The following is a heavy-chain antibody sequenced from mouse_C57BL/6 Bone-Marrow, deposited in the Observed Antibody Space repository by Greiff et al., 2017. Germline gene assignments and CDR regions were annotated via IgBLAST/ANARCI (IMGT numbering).Heavy chain of an antibody. Sequence: VQLKESGAELARPGASVKLSCKASGYTFTSYGISWVKQRTGQGLEWIGEIYPRSGNTYYSEKFKGKATLTADKSSSTAYMELRSLTSEDSAVYFCARGVYYYGSSPRWYFDVWGTGTTVTVSS. J-gene: IGHJ1*03. V-gene: IGHV1-81*01. CDR2: IYPRSGNT. CDR3: ARGVYYYGSSPRWYFDV. D-gene: IGHD1-1*01. CDR1: GYTFTSYG.